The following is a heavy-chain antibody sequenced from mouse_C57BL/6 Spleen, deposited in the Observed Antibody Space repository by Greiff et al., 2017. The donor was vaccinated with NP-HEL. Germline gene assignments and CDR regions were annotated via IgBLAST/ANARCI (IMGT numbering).Heavy chain of an antibody. J-gene: IGHJ3*01. CDR3: ARRHSNFPWFAY. CDR1: GYTFTSYG. V-gene: IGHV1-81*01. Sequence: QVQLQQSGAELARPGASVKLSCKASGYTFTSYGISWVKQRPGQGLEWIGEIYPRSGNTYYNEKFQGKATLTADKSSSTAYMELRSLTSEDSAVYFCARRHSNFPWFAYWGQGTLVTVSA. CDR2: IYPRSGNT. D-gene: IGHD2-5*01.